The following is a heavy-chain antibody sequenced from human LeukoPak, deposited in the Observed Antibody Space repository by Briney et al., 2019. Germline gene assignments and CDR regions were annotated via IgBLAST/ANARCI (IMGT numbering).Heavy chain of an antibody. D-gene: IGHD3-10*01. CDR2: IYYSGST. CDR3: ARDGYPLWFWDAFGFDP. Sequence: SETLSLTCTVSGGSISSSSYYWGWIRQPPGKGLEWIGSIYYSGSTNYNPSLKSRVTISVDTSKNQFSLKLSSVTAADTAVYYCARDGYPLWFWDAFGFDPWGQGTLVTVSS. V-gene: IGHV4-39*07. CDR1: GGSISSSSYY. J-gene: IGHJ5*02.